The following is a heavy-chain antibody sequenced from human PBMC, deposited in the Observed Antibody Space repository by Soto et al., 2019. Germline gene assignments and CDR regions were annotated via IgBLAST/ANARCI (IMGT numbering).Heavy chain of an antibody. Sequence: PGGSLRLSCVDSGFTFSSYSMNWVRQAPGKGLEWVSSIGASSSPIFYADSVKGRFTITRDNAKNSLYLQMNSLRAEDTAVYYCVRGGRGYTRDDVFDIWGQGTMVTVSS. CDR2: IGASSSPI. CDR3: VRGGRGYTRDDVFDI. D-gene: IGHD2-2*02. J-gene: IGHJ3*02. V-gene: IGHV3-21*06. CDR1: GFTFSSYS.